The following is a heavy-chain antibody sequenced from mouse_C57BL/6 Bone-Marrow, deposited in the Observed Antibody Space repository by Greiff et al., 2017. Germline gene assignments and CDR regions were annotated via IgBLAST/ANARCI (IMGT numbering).Heavy chain of an antibody. V-gene: IGHV1-69*01. CDR3: ARDGSSLDWFAY. CDR1: GYTFTSYW. D-gene: IGHD1-1*01. Sequence: QVQLQQPGAELVMPGASVKLSCKASGYTFTSYWMHWVKQRPGQVLEWIGEIDPSDSYTNYNQKFKGKSTLTVDKPSSTAYIQLSSLPSGDSAVYYCARDGSSLDWFAYWGQGTLVTVSA. J-gene: IGHJ3*01. CDR2: IDPSDSYT.